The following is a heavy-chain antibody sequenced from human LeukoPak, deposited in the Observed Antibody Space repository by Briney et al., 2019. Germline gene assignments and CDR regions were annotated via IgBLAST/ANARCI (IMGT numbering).Heavy chain of an antibody. CDR1: GFIFNTFG. Sequence: GGSLRLSCSASGFIFNTFGMNWVRQAPGKGLEWVSSITSTTTYTYHADSVKGRFTISRDNAKNSLYLQMNSLRAEDTAVYYCARDSYCSGGSCYRAFDIWGQGTMVTVSS. D-gene: IGHD2-15*01. V-gene: IGHV3-21*01. J-gene: IGHJ3*02. CDR3: ARDSYCSGGSCYRAFDI. CDR2: ITSTTTYT.